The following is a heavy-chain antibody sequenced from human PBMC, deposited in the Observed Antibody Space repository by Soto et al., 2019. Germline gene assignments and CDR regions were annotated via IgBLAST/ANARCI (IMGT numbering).Heavy chain of an antibody. V-gene: IGHV3-11*06. J-gene: IGHJ6*02. CDR1: GFTFSDYY. CDR2: ISSSSSYT. Sequence: GGSLRLSCAASGFTFSDYYMSWIRQAPGKGLEWVSYISSSSSYTNYADSVKGRFTISRDNAKNSLYLQMNSLRAEDTAVYYCARDWFRPAYSGYHYYYYGLDVWGQGTTVTVSS. D-gene: IGHD5-12*01. CDR3: ARDWFRPAYSGYHYYYYGLDV.